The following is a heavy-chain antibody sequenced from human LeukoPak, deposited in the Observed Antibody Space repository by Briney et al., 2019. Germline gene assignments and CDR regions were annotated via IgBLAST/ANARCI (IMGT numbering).Heavy chain of an antibody. V-gene: IGHV4-59*11. CDR2: IYYSGST. Sequence: NPSETLSLTCTVSGGSISSHYWSWIRQPPGKGLEWIGYIYYSGSTNYNPSLKSRVTISVDTSKNQFSLKLSSVTAADTAVYYCAREELDSGSYVYWGQGTLVTVSS. J-gene: IGHJ4*02. D-gene: IGHD1-26*01. CDR1: GGSISSHY. CDR3: AREELDSGSYVY.